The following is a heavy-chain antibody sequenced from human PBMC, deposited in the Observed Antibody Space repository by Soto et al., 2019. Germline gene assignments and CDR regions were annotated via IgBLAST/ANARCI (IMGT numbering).Heavy chain of an antibody. V-gene: IGHV1-69*01. CDR3: ARDRWGSYSFDS. CDR2: IIPVFGTA. Sequence: QVQLVQSGAEVKKPGSSVKVXCXASGGVFRNYAINWVRQAPGQGLEWMGGIIPVFGTADYPQKFQGRVTITADESTTTAYMELTSLKTEDTAVYFCARDRWGSYSFDSWGQGTLVTVAS. D-gene: IGHD1-26*01. CDR1: GGVFRNYA. J-gene: IGHJ5*01.